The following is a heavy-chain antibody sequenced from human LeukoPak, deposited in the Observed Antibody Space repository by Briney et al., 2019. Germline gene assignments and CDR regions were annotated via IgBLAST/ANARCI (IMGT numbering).Heavy chain of an antibody. D-gene: IGHD6-13*01. CDR1: GFTFSSYS. V-gene: IGHV3-48*01. CDR2: ISSSGTTI. CDR3: ARGATAGRGAFDI. J-gene: IGHJ3*02. Sequence: GGSLRLSCAASGFTFSSYSMNWVRQAPGKGLERVSDISSSGTTISYADSVKGRFTISRDNAKNSLYLQMNSLRAEDTAVYYCARGATAGRGAFDIWGQGTMVTVSS.